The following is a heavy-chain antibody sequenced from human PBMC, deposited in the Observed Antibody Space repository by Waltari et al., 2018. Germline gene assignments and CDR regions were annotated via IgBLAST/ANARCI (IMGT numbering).Heavy chain of an antibody. D-gene: IGHD1-7*01. Sequence: EVQLVESGGGLVQPGGSLRLSCAASGFTFSSYEMNWVRQAPGKGLEWVSYISSSGSTIYYADSVKGRFTISRDNAKNSLYLQMNSLRAEDTAVYYCARDLVQTGTTGSFDYWGQGTLVTVSS. CDR2: ISSSGSTI. J-gene: IGHJ4*02. CDR1: GFTFSSYE. V-gene: IGHV3-48*03. CDR3: ARDLVQTGTTGSFDY.